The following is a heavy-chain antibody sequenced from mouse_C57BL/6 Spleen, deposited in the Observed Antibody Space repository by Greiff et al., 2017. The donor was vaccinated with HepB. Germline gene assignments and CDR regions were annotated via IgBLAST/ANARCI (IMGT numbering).Heavy chain of an antibody. Sequence: VQLQQSGAELVKPGASVKLSCKASGYTFTSYWMHWVKQRPGQGLEWIGMIHPDSGNTNYNEKCKSKATLTVDKYARTAYRQLSSLTSGDSAVYYWARVSYDGYCEWVAYWGQWDLVTVSA. CDR2: IHPDSGNT. D-gene: IGHD2-3*01. CDR3: ARVSYDGYCEWVAY. V-gene: IGHV1-64*01. J-gene: IGHJ3*01. CDR1: GYTFTSYW.